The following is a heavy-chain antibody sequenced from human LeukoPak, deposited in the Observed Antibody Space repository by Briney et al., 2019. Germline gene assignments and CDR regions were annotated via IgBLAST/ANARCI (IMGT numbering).Heavy chain of an antibody. V-gene: IGHV1-69*05. CDR1: GGTFSSYA. CDR2: IIPIFGTA. CDR3: AREPIQLWFRYNWFDP. Sequence: SVKVSCKASGGTFSSYAISWVRQAPGQGLEWMGGIIPIFGTANYAQKFQGRVAMTRDMSTSTVYMELSSLRSEDTAVYYCAREPIQLWFRYNWFDPWGQGTLVTVSS. J-gene: IGHJ5*02. D-gene: IGHD5-18*01.